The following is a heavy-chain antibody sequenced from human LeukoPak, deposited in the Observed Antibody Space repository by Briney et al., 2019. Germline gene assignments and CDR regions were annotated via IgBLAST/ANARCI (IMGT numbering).Heavy chain of an antibody. J-gene: IGHJ6*03. CDR3: AREYSSSSANYYYYMDV. Sequence: GASVKVSCKASGYTFTGYYMHWVRQAPGQGLEWMGWINPNSDGTNYAQKFQGRVTMTRDTSISTAYMELSRLRSDDTAVYYCAREYSSSSANYYYYMDVWGKGTTVTVSS. CDR2: INPNSDGT. D-gene: IGHD6-6*01. V-gene: IGHV1-2*02. CDR1: GYTFTGYY.